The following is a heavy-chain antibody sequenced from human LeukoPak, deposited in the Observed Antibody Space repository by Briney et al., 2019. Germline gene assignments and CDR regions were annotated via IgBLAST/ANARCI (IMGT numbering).Heavy chain of an antibody. CDR3: TRGTRFDP. Sequence: GGSLRLSCTVSGFTFGDYAMSWVRKAPGKGLERVGFIRSKAYGGTTEYAASVNGRFTISRDDSKSIAYLQMNSLNTEDTAVYYCTRGTRFDPWRQGTLVSVSS. CDR2: IRSKAYGGTT. CDR1: GFTFGDYA. D-gene: IGHD3/OR15-3a*01. J-gene: IGHJ5*02. V-gene: IGHV3-49*04.